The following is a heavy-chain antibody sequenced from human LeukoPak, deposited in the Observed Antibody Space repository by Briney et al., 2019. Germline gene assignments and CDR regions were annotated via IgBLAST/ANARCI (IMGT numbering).Heavy chain of an antibody. CDR3: ARDYASSYYYDSSGYPNWFDP. Sequence: ASVKVSCKASGYTFTSYYMHWVRQAPGQGLEWMGLINPTGGSTGYAQKFQGRVTMTRDMSTSTDYMELSSLRSEDTAVYYCARDYASSYYYDSSGYPNWFDPWGQGTLVTVSS. CDR2: INPTGGST. CDR1: GYTFTSYY. D-gene: IGHD3-22*01. J-gene: IGHJ5*02. V-gene: IGHV1-46*01.